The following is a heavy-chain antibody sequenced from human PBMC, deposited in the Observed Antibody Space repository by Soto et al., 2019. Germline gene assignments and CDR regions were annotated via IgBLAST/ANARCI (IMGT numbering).Heavy chain of an antibody. CDR3: ARTYGGYYDY. CDR2: IYYSGST. V-gene: IGHV4-59*01. Sequence: SETLSLTCTASGGSISSYYWSWIRQPPGKGLEWIGYIYYSGSTNYNPSLKSRVTISVDTSKNQFSLKLRSVTAADTAVYYCARTYGGYYDYWGQGTLVTVSS. J-gene: IGHJ4*02. CDR1: GGSISSYY. D-gene: IGHD2-8*01.